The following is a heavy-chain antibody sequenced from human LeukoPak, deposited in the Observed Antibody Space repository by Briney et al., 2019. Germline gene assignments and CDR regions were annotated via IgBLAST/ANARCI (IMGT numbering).Heavy chain of an antibody. CDR3: ARGHKDIVVVPAALTMDY. Sequence: GGSLRLSCAASGFTFSSYSMNWVRQAPGKGLEWVSYISSSSSTIYYADSVKGRFTISRDNAKNSLYLQMNSLRDEDTAVYYCARGHKDIVVVPAALTMDYWGQGTLVTVSS. V-gene: IGHV3-48*02. J-gene: IGHJ4*02. CDR1: GFTFSSYS. D-gene: IGHD2-2*01. CDR2: ISSSSSTI.